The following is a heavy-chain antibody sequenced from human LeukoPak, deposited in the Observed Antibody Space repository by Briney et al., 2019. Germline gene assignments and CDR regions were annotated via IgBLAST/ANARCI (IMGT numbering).Heavy chain of an antibody. J-gene: IGHJ4*02. V-gene: IGHV3-7*01. CDR1: GFTFSSYW. D-gene: IGHD3-10*01. CDR3: ARVSDYGSGFDY. CDR2: IKQDGSEK. Sequence: GGSLRLSCAAYGFTFSSYWMSWVRQAPGKGLEWVANIKQDGSEKYYVDSVKGRFTISRDNAKNSLYRQMNSLRAEDTAVYYCARVSDYGSGFDYWGQGTLVTVSS.